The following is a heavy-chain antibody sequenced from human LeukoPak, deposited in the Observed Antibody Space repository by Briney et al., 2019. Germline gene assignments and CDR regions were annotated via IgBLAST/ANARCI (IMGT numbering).Heavy chain of an antibody. D-gene: IGHD3-16*01. CDR2: INHSGST. J-gene: IGHJ6*02. CDR1: GGSFSDYY. V-gene: IGHV4-34*01. Sequence: SETLSLTCAVYGGSFSDYYWSWIRQPPGKGLEWIGEINHSGSTNYNPSLKSRVTILVDTSKNQFSLKLSSVTAADTAVYYCARRDRGGYYGMDVWGQGTTVTVSS. CDR3: ARRDRGGYYGMDV.